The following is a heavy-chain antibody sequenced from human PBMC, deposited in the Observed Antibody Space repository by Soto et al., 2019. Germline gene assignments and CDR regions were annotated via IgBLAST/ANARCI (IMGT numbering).Heavy chain of an antibody. Sequence: SETLSLTCAVYGGSFSGYYWSWIRQPPGKGLEWIGEINDSGSTYYNPSLKSRVTISVDTSKNQFSLRLSSVSAADTAVYYCARGTIPYYYYGMDVWGQGTTVTVSS. CDR1: GGSFSGYY. J-gene: IGHJ6*02. D-gene: IGHD3-10*01. CDR2: INDSGST. CDR3: ARGTIPYYYYGMDV. V-gene: IGHV4-34*01.